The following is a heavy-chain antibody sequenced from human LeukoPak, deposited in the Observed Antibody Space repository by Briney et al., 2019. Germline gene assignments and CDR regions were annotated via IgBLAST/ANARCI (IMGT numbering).Heavy chain of an antibody. CDR3: AREGDYKVGHYYYGLDV. Sequence: PSQTLSLTCAISGGSVSSNSAAWNWIRQSPSRGLEWLGRTYYRSKWYNDYAVSAKSRITINPDTSKNQFSLHLSSVTPEDTAVYYCAREGDYKVGHYYYGLDVWGQGTTVTVSS. CDR1: GGSVSSNSAA. J-gene: IGHJ6*02. D-gene: IGHD4-11*01. CDR2: TYYRSKWYN. V-gene: IGHV6-1*01.